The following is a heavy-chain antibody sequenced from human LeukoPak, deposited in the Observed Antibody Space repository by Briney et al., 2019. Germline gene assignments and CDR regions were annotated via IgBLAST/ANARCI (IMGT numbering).Heavy chain of an antibody. Sequence: GGSLRLSCAASGFTFSSYAMSWVRQAPGKGLEWVSAISGSGGSTYYADSVKGRFTISRDNSKNTLYLQMNSLRSEDTAVYYCARDRAGTTFDPWGQGTLVTVSS. V-gene: IGHV3-23*01. D-gene: IGHD1-7*01. CDR2: ISGSGGST. J-gene: IGHJ5*02. CDR1: GFTFSSYA. CDR3: ARDRAGTTFDP.